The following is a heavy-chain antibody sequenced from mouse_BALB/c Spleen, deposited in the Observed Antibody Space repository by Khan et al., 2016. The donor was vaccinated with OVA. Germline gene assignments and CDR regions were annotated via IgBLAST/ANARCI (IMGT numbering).Heavy chain of an antibody. V-gene: IGHV2-6-7*01. D-gene: IGHD1-2*01. CDR1: GFSLTDYG. Sequence: VQLQESGPGLVAPSQSLSITCTVSGFSLTDYGVNWVRQPPGKGLVWLGMIWGDGSTDYNPALKSRLSINKDNSKSQVFLKMNSLRTDDTARYYCARELRLGGFAYWGQGTLVTV. CDR3: ARELRLGGFAY. J-gene: IGHJ3*01. CDR2: IWGDGST.